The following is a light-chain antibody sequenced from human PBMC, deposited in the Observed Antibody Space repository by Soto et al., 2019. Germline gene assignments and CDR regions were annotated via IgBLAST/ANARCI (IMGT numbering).Light chain of an antibody. Sequence: DIVMTQSPDSLAVSLGERATINCTSSQSVLYSTNNKNYLAWYQQKPGQPPKLLISWASTRESGVPARFSGSGSGTDFALTISSLQAEDVAVYYCHQYYTINTVGGGTKVEIK. CDR1: QSVLYSTNNKNY. CDR3: HQYYTINT. CDR2: WAS. J-gene: IGKJ4*01. V-gene: IGKV4-1*01.